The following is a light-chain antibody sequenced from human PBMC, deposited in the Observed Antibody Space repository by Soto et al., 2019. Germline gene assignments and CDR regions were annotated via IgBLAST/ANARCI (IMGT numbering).Light chain of an antibody. V-gene: IGKV3-11*01. J-gene: IGKJ2*01. CDR2: DAS. Sequence: EIVLTQSPATLSLSPGERATLSCRASQSVSSYLVCYQQKPGQAPRLLIYDASNRTTGITARFSGSGSGTDFTLTISSLEPEDFAVYYCQQRSNWPHTFGQGTKLEIK. CDR3: QQRSNWPHT. CDR1: QSVSSY.